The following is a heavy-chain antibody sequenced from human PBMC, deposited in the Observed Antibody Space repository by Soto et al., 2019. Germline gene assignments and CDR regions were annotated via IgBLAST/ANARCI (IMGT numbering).Heavy chain of an antibody. Sequence: QVQLVESGGGVVQPGRSLRLSCAASGFTFSSYAMHWVRQAPGKGLEWVAVISYDGSNKYYADSVKGRFTISRDNSKNTLYLQMNRLGAEDTAVYYCARDLPGTSSYYYYYGMDVWGQGTTVTVSS. D-gene: IGHD1-7*01. CDR3: ARDLPGTSSYYYYYGMDV. V-gene: IGHV3-30-3*01. CDR1: GFTFSSYA. J-gene: IGHJ6*02. CDR2: ISYDGSNK.